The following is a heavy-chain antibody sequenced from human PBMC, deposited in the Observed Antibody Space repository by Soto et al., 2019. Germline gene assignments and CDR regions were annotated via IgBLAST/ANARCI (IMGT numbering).Heavy chain of an antibody. D-gene: IGHD3-10*01. V-gene: IGHV3-33*01. J-gene: IGHJ4*02. CDR3: ATGDNYYGSGF. CDR1: GSTFSNYG. Sequence: QVQLVESGGGVVQPGRSLRLSCAASGSTFSNYGMHWVRQAPGKGLEWVAVIWYDGNTKFYPDSVKGRFTISRDNSKNTRYPKMNSLRAEDTAVYCCATGDNYYGSGFWGQGTLVTVSS. CDR2: IWYDGNTK.